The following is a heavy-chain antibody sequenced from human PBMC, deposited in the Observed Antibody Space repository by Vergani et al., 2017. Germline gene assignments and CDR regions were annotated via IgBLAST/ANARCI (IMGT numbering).Heavy chain of an antibody. CDR3: AKERGVYGDYYFDN. Sequence: QVQLVESGGGVVQPGRSLRLSCAASGFTFRSYGMHWVRQAPGKGLEWVAVISYDGSNKYYADSVKGRFTISRDNAKNTLYLQMNSLRAEDTAVYYCAKERGVYGDYYFDNWGQGTLVTVSS. V-gene: IGHV3-30*18. D-gene: IGHD4-17*01. CDR2: ISYDGSNK. J-gene: IGHJ4*02. CDR1: GFTFRSYG.